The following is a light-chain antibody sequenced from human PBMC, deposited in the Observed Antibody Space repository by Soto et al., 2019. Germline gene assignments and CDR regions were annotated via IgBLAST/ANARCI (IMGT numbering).Light chain of an antibody. Sequence: SYELTQPPSVSVAPGKTARITRGGNNIGSKSVHWYQQKPGQAPVLVIYYDSDRPSGIPERFSGSNSGNTATLTISRVEAGDEADYYCQVWDSSSDHGIFGGGTKVTVL. CDR3: QVWDSSSDHGI. CDR2: YDS. J-gene: IGLJ2*01. CDR1: NIGSKS. V-gene: IGLV3-21*04.